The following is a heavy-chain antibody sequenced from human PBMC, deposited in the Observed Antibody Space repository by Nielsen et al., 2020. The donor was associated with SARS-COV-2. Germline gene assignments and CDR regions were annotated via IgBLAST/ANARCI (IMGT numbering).Heavy chain of an antibody. D-gene: IGHD3-3*01. CDR2: INAGNGKT. CDR1: GYTFTSYI. V-gene: IGHV1-3*01. J-gene: IGHJ3*02. CDR3: ARDQTSVTLFGLMISYDAFDI. Sequence: ASVKVSCKASGYTFTSYIIHWVRQAPRQRLEWMGWINAGNGKTGFSQKFQGRVTITRDTSASTVYMELSSLRSEDTAVYYCARDQTSVTLFGLMISYDAFDIWGRGTTVTVSS.